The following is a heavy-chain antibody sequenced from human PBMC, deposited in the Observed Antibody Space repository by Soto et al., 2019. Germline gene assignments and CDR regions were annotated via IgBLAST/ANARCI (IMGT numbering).Heavy chain of an antibody. J-gene: IGHJ6*03. Sequence: EVKLVESGGGLVQPGGSLRLSCAASGFTFGNYWMYWVRQAPGKGLVWVTRINSDGSASSYADSVKGRLTISRDNVKNTLYLQMDSLRVEDTAVYYCARGDCVGGTCYSLAGSFYYYMDVWGKGTTVTVFS. V-gene: IGHV3-74*01. CDR1: GFTFGNYW. CDR3: ARGDCVGGTCYSLAGSFYYYMDV. CDR2: INSDGSAS. D-gene: IGHD2-15*01.